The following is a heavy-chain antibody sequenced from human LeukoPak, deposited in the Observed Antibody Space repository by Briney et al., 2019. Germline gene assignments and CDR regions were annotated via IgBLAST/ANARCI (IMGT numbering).Heavy chain of an antibody. CDR1: GYTFTSYY. CDR3: ARDNYYDSSGYSPLFDY. CDR2: INPSGGST. V-gene: IGHV1-46*01. D-gene: IGHD3-22*01. J-gene: IGHJ4*02. Sequence: GASVKVSCKASGYTFTSYYMHWVRQAPGQGLEWMGIINPSGGSTSYAQKFQGRVTISVDTSKNQFSLKLSSVTAADTAVYYCARDNYYDSSGYSPLFDYWGQGTLVTVSS.